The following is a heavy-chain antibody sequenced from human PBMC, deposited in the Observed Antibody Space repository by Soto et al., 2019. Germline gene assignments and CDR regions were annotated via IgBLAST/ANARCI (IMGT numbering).Heavy chain of an antibody. J-gene: IGHJ6*02. CDR3: AKVRYRSPMGYYYGMDV. Sequence: ASVKVSCKASRVAFSKFIVTWVRQAPGLGLEWVGGIIPIFGTANYAQKFQGRVTITADESTSTSYMEVNNLRSEDTAVYYCAKVRYRSPMGYYYGMDVWGQGTTVTVSS. CDR1: RVAFSKFI. V-gene: IGHV1-69*13. CDR2: IIPIFGTA. D-gene: IGHD2-15*01.